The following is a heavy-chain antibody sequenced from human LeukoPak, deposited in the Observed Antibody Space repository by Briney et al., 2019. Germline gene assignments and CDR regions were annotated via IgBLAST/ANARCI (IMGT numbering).Heavy chain of an antibody. CDR2: INSDGSSA. J-gene: IGHJ4*02. CDR3: VRGDYQFDS. V-gene: IGHV3-74*01. Sequence: GGSLRLSCAASGFTFSSDWMHWVRQAPGKGLVWASRINSDGSSATYADSVKGRFTISRDNAKNTLYLQMNSLTAEDTAVYYCVRGDYQFDSWGQGTLVTVSS. D-gene: IGHD4-11*01. CDR1: GFTFSSDW.